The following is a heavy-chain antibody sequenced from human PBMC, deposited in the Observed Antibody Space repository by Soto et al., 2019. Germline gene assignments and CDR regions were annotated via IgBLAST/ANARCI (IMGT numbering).Heavy chain of an antibody. D-gene: IGHD5-12*01. CDR1: GFTFSSYA. CDR3: ARSRDGYAYYFDY. V-gene: IGHV3-30-3*01. J-gene: IGHJ4*02. CDR2: ISYDGSNK. Sequence: GSLRLSCAASGFTFSSYAMHWVRQAPGKGLEWVAVISYDGSNKYYADSVKGRFTISRDNSKNTLYLQMNSLRAEDTAVYYCARSRDGYAYYFDYWGQGTLVTVSS.